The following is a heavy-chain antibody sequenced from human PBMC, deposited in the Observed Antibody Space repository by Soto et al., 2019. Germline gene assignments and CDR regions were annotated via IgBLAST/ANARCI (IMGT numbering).Heavy chain of an antibody. CDR3: ARQGLELLTDFDY. J-gene: IGHJ4*02. CDR1: GGSISSSSYY. Sequence: QLQLQESGPVLVKPSETLSLTCTVSGGSISSSSYYWGWIRQPPGKGLEWIGSIDYSVSTYYNPSLKSRVTISVDTSKNQFSLKLSSVTAADTAVYYCARQGLELLTDFDYWGQGTLVTVSS. V-gene: IGHV4-39*01. CDR2: IDYSVST. D-gene: IGHD1-7*01.